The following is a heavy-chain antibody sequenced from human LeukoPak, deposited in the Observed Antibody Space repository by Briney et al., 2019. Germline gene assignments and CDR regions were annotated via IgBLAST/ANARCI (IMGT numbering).Heavy chain of an antibody. D-gene: IGHD4-17*01. CDR1: GFTFSSYA. V-gene: IGHV3-23*01. CDR2: ISGSGGST. J-gene: IGHJ4*02. Sequence: GGSLRLSCAASGFTFSSYAMSWVRQAPGKGLEWVSAISGSGGSTYYADSVKGRFTISRDNSKNTLYLQMNSLRAEDTAVYYCASSRVPRPTVTPDWYFDYWGQGTLVTVS. CDR3: ASSRVPRPTVTPDWYFDY.